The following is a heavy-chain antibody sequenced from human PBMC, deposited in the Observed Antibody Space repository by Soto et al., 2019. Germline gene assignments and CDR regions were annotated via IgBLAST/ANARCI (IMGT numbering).Heavy chain of an antibody. J-gene: IGHJ5*02. V-gene: IGHV5-10-1*03. Sequence: EVQLVQSGAEVTEPGESLRISCKGSGYNFTNYWITWVRQMPGKGLEWMGMIHPTDSYTNYNPSFQGHVAFSLDKSITTAYLQWSSLKPSDTAMYYCARLSDSGWFDPWGQGTLVIVSS. D-gene: IGHD1-26*01. CDR2: IHPTDSYT. CDR3: ARLSDSGWFDP. CDR1: GYNFTNYW.